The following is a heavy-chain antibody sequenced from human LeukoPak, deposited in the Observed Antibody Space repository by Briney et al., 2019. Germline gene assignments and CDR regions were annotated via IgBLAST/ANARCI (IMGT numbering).Heavy chain of an antibody. D-gene: IGHD3-10*01. CDR3: ARPTLEYYYGLGSFDY. Sequence: PGGSLRLSCAASGFSFRTYAIHWVRQAPGKGLEWVALISSDGSTEYYADSVKGRFTISRDNSKNTLSLQMNTLRAEDTAIYYCARPTLEYYYGLGSFDYWGQGTLVTASS. CDR1: GFSFRTYA. V-gene: IGHV3-30-3*01. CDR2: ISSDGSTE. J-gene: IGHJ4*02.